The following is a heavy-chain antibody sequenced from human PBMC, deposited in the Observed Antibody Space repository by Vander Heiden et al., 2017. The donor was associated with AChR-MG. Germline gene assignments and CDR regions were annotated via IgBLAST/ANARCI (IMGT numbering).Heavy chain of an antibody. CDR2: IYYSGST. V-gene: IGHV4-39*01. D-gene: IGHD3-10*01. CDR3: ARLELGRSSGDY. J-gene: IGHJ4*02. CDR1: GGSISSSSYY. Sequence: QLQLQESGPGLVKPSETLSLTCTVPGGSISSSSYYWGWIRQPPGRGLEWIGSIYYSGSTYYNPSLKSRVTISVDTSKNQFSLKLSSVTAADTAVYYCARLELGRSSGDYWGQGTLVTVSS.